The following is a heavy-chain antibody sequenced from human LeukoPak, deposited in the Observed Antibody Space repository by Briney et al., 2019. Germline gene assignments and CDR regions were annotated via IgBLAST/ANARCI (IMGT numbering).Heavy chain of an antibody. J-gene: IGHJ3*02. CDR3: ARAIYSNCGGDCLRAFDI. D-gene: IGHD2-21*02. CDR1: GFTVISYA. CDR2: ISYDGSNK. V-gene: IGHV3-30*04. Sequence: GRSLRLSCAASGFTVISYAMHWVRQAPGKGLEWVAVISYDGSNKYYADSVKGRFTISRDNYKNTLYLQMNSMRAEDTAVYYCARAIYSNCGGDCLRAFDIWGQGTMVTVSS.